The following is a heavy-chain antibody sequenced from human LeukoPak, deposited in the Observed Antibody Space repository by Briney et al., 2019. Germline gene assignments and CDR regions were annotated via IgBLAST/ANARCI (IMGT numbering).Heavy chain of an antibody. CDR3: ARGVDYYGV. D-gene: IGHD3-10*01. J-gene: IGHJ4*02. CDR1: GGSFSGYS. V-gene: IGHV4-34*01. Sequence: PETLSLTCAVYGGSFSGYSWNWIRQPPVKGLEWIGEINHSGGTNYNPSLKSRVTISVDTSKKQFSLKLSSVTAADAAVYYCARGVDYYGVWGQGTLVTVSS. CDR2: INHSGGT.